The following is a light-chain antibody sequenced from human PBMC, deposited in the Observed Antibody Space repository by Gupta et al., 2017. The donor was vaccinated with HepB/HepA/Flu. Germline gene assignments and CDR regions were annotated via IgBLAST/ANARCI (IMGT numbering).Light chain of an antibody. J-gene: IGLJ3*02. Sequence: QSVLTQPPSASGTPGQRVTISCSGTSSNIGRNYVYWYQQLPGTAPNLLLYRNNQRPSGVPDRFSGSKSGTSASVAISGLRSEDEADYYCAAWDDSRSGWVFGGGTKLTVL. V-gene: IGLV1-47*01. CDR1: SSNIGRNY. CDR3: AAWDDSRSGWV. CDR2: RNN.